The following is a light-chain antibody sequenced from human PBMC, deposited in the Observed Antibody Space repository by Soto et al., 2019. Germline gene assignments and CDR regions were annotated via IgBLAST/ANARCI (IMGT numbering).Light chain of an antibody. J-gene: IGLJ1*01. Sequence: QSALTQPASVSGSPGQSITISCTGSSSDVGGFNYVSWYQQHPGNAPKLLIYEVSNRPSGVSGRFSASKSGNTASLTISGLQAEDEADYYCSLYTSENAYVFGTGTKVTVL. CDR2: EVS. V-gene: IGLV2-14*03. CDR3: SLYTSENAYV. CDR1: SSDVGGFNY.